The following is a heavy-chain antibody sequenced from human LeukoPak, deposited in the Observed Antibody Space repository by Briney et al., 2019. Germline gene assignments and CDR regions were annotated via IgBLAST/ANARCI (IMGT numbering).Heavy chain of an antibody. J-gene: IGHJ4*02. V-gene: IGHV1-69*05. CDR2: IIPIFGTA. D-gene: IGHD5-24*01. Sequence: ASVKVSCKASGGTFSRYAISWVGQAPGQGLEWMGRIIPIFGTANYAQKFQGRVTITTDESTSTAYMELSTLRSEDTAVYYCAARDGYNDRADYWGQGTLVTVSS. CDR3: AARDGYNDRADY. CDR1: GGTFSRYA.